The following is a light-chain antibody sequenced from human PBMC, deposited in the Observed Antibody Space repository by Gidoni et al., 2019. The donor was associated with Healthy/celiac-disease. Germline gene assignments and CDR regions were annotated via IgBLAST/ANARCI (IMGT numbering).Light chain of an antibody. CDR1: NIGSKS. J-gene: IGLJ2*01. V-gene: IGLV3-21*04. CDR3: QVWDSSSDHVV. CDR2: YDS. Sequence: SYVLTQPPSVSVAPGKTARITCGGNNIGSKSVHWYQQKPGQAPVLVIYYDSDRPSGIPERFSGSNSGNTATLTISRVEAGDEADYYSQVWDSSSDHVVFGGGTKRTVL.